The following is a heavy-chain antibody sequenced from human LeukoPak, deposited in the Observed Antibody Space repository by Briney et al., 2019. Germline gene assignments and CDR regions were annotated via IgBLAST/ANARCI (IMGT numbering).Heavy chain of an antibody. D-gene: IGHD2-15*01. CDR3: ARADIVVVVAADYYFDY. CDR1: GCTFTSYG. CDR2: ITAYNGNT. Sequence: EASVKVSCKASGCTFTSYGISWVRQAPGQGLEWMGWITAYNGNTNYAQKLQGRVTMTTDTSTSTAYMELRSLRSDDTAVYYCARADIVVVVAADYYFDYWGQGTLVTVSS. V-gene: IGHV1-18*01. J-gene: IGHJ4*02.